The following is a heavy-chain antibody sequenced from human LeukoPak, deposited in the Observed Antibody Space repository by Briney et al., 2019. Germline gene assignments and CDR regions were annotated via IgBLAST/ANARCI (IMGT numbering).Heavy chain of an antibody. J-gene: IGHJ4*02. V-gene: IGHV3-30*02. CDR3: VYSYGRGYYFDY. CDR1: GFTFSSYG. CDR2: IRYDGSNK. D-gene: IGHD5-18*01. Sequence: PGGSLRLSCAASGFTFSSYGMHWVRQAPGKGLEWVAFIRYDGSNKYYADSVKGRFTISRDNSKNTLYLQMNSLRAEDTAVYYCVYSYGRGYYFDYWGQGTLVTVSS.